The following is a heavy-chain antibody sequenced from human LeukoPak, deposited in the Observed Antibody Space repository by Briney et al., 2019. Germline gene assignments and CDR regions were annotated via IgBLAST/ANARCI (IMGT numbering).Heavy chain of an antibody. CDR2: IYYSGST. D-gene: IGHD1-14*01. CDR3: ARLTEYGGY. CDR1: GHSISSYY. V-gene: IGHV4-59*13. Sequence: PTETLSLTFAVPGHSISSYYWTWIRQPPGKGLEWIGYIYYSGSTNYNPSLKSRVTISVDTSKNQFSLKLSSVTAADTAAYYCARLTEYGGYWGQGTLVTVSS. J-gene: IGHJ4*02.